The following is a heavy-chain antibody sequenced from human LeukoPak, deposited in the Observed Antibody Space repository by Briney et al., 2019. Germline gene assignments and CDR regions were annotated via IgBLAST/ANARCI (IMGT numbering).Heavy chain of an antibody. CDR2: ISYDGSNK. CDR1: GFTFSSYA. CDR3: ARGGLPYSSGWRENWFDP. V-gene: IGHV3-30-3*01. Sequence: PGGSLRLSCAASGFTFSSYAMHWVRQAPGKGLEWVAVISYDGSNKYYADSVKGRFTISRDNSKNTLYLQMNSLRAEDTAVYYCARGGLPYSSGWRENWFDPWGQGTLVTVSS. J-gene: IGHJ5*02. D-gene: IGHD6-19*01.